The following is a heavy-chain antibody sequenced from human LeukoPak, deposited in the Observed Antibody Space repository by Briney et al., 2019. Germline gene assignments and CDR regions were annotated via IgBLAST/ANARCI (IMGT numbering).Heavy chain of an antibody. Sequence: ASVNVSCKASRYAFFASGISWVRQAPGQGLEWMGWISNYNGQTKYSQKFQGRVTVTTDTSTSTAYMELTRLTSDDTAVYYCARDKDLGAVTGTFDYWGQGTLVTVSS. V-gene: IGHV1-18*01. CDR3: ARDKDLGAVTGTFDY. CDR2: ISNYNGQT. CDR1: RYAFFASG. J-gene: IGHJ4*02. D-gene: IGHD6-19*01.